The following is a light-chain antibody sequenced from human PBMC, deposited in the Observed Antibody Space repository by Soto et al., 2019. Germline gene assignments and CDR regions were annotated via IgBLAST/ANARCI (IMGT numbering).Light chain of an antibody. J-gene: IGKJ4*01. CDR3: QEYNDWRPLS. V-gene: IGKV3-15*01. CDR1: HSISTK. Sequence: IVMTQSPATLSVSPGGRATLSCRASHSISTKLAWYQQKPGQAPRLLIYGASTRAPGIPVRFSGSGSGTEVTLTITSLQSEDFAVYYCQEYNDWRPLSFGGGTKVEIK. CDR2: GAS.